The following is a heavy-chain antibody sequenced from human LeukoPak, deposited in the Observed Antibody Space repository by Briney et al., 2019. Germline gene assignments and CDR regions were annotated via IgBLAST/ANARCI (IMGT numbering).Heavy chain of an antibody. D-gene: IGHD6-13*01. CDR1: GGTFSSYA. CDR2: IIPIFCTA. J-gene: IGHJ4*02. V-gene: IGHV1-69*05. CDR3: ARMARAAAAYFDY. Sequence: SVTVSCKASGGTFSSYAISWVRQAPGQGLDWMGGIIPIFCTANYEQKFQGRVTITTDESTSTASMEANSQRSEDTAVYYCARMARAAAAYFDYWGQGTLVTVSS.